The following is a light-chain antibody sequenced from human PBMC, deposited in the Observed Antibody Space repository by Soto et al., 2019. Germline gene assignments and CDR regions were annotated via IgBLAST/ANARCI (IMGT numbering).Light chain of an antibody. J-gene: IGLJ3*02. CDR3: SSPASTLVV. CDR1: SSDIGDSNF. CDR2: EVS. Sequence: QSALTQPASVSGSPGQSITISCTGTSSDIGDSNFVSWYQQHPGKAPKLIIFEVSTRPSGVSNRFSGSKSDNTASLTIAVLQAEDEAHYYGSSPASTLVVFGGGTKLTVL. V-gene: IGLV2-14*01.